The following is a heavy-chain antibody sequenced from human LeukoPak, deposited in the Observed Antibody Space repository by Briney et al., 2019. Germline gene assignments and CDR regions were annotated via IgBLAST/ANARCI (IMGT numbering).Heavy chain of an antibody. CDR2: ISSSSIYI. CDR1: GFTSSTYT. CDR3: AREERDGYNYYWYFDL. D-gene: IGHD5-24*01. J-gene: IGHJ2*01. Sequence: PGGSLRPSCEVSGFTSSTYTMNWVRQAPGKGLEWVSSISSSSIYIYYADSVKGRFTISRDNAKNSLYLQISSLRAEDTAMYYCAREERDGYNYYWYFDLWGRGTLVTVSS. V-gene: IGHV3-21*01.